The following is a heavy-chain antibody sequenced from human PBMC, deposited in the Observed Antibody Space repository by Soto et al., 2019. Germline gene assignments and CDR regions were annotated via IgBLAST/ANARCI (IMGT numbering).Heavy chain of an antibody. CDR3: AREGHSGNYRPYYFDY. D-gene: IGHD3-10*01. CDR1: GGSISGGGFY. CDR2: IYYSGST. J-gene: IGHJ4*02. Sequence: SETLSLTCTVSGGSISGGGFYWSWIRQHPGKGLEWIGHIYYSGSTYYNPSLKSRITISVDTSKNQFSLKLSSVAAADTAVYYCAREGHSGNYRPYYFDYWGQGALVTVSS. V-gene: IGHV4-31*03.